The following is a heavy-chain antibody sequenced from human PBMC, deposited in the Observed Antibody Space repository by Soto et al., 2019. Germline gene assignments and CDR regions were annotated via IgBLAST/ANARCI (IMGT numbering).Heavy chain of an antibody. CDR2: ISAYNGNT. J-gene: IGHJ5*02. V-gene: IGHV1-18*01. CDR3: ARDQRIGYCSSTSCYRRDNWFDP. Sequence: EASVKVSCKASGYTFTSYGISWVQQAPGQGLEWMGWISAYNGNTNYAQKLQGRVTMTTDTSTSTAYMELRSLRSDDTAVYYCARDQRIGYCSSTSCYRRDNWFDPWGQGXLVTVYS. CDR1: GYTFTSYG. D-gene: IGHD2-2*02.